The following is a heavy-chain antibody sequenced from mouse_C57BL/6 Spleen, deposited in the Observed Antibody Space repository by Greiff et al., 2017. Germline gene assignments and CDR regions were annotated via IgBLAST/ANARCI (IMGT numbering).Heavy chain of an antibody. D-gene: IGHD1-1*01. CDR2: IYPGDEDT. CDR3: ARWYYGSYY. V-gene: IGHV1-82*01. J-gene: IGHJ2*01. Sequence: VQLQQSGPELVKPGASVTISCTASGYAFSSSWMNWVKQRPGTGLAWIGRIYPGDEDTNYNGKFKGKSTLTADKSSSTAYMQLSSLTSEDSAVYFCARWYYGSYYWGQGTTLTVSS. CDR1: GYAFSSSW.